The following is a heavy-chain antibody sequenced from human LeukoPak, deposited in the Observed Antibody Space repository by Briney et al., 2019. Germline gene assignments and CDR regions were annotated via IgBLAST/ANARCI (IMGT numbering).Heavy chain of an antibody. CDR3: ARGDYDILTGYYKGVDY. D-gene: IGHD3-9*01. V-gene: IGHV1-69*02. J-gene: IGHJ4*02. Sequence: GASVKVSCKASGGTFSSYTISWVRQAPGQGLEWMGRIIPILGIANHAQKFQGRVTITADKSTSTAYMELSSLRSEDTAVYYCARGDYDILTGYYKGVDYWGQGTLVTVSS. CDR1: GGTFSSYT. CDR2: IIPILGIA.